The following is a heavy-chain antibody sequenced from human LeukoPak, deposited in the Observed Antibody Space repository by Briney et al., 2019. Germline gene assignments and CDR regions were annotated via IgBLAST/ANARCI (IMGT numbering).Heavy chain of an antibody. Sequence: ASVKVSCKASGGTFSSYTISWVRQAPGQGLEWMGIINPSGGSTIYTQKFQGRVTMTRDTSTSTVYMELSSLRSEDTAVYYCARSRATVTTSIYYFDYWGQGTLVTVSS. V-gene: IGHV1-46*01. J-gene: IGHJ4*02. CDR2: INPSGGST. D-gene: IGHD4-17*01. CDR1: GGTFSSYT. CDR3: ARSRATVTTSIYYFDY.